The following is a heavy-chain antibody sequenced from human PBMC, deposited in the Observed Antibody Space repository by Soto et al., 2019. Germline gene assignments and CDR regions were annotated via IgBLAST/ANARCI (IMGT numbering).Heavy chain of an antibody. J-gene: IGHJ6*03. CDR2: IYYSGST. CDR3: GRSLRQSYYYYYMDV. V-gene: IGHV4-59*01. D-gene: IGHD3-16*02. CDR1: GGSISSYY. Sequence: SETLSLTCTVSGGSISSYYWSWIRQPPGKGLEWIGYIYYSGSTNYNPSLKSRVTISVDTSKNQFSLKLSSVTAADTAVYYCGRSLRQSYYYYYMDVWGKGTPVTVSS.